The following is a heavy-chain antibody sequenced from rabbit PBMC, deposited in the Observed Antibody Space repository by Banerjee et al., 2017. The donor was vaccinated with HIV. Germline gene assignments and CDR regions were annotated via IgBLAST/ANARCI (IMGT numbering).Heavy chain of an antibody. CDR1: GFSFSSTYW. J-gene: IGHJ4*01. Sequence: QEQLVESGGGLVQPEGSLTLTCSASGFSFSSTYWICWVRQAPGKGLEWIACINTSSGNTVYANWAKGRFTISKTSSTTVTLQMTSLTAADTATYFCAIMNSRGWGDFNLWGPGTLVTVS. V-gene: IGHV1S45*01. CDR3: AIMNSRGWGDFNL. D-gene: IGHD4-1*01. CDR2: INTSSGNT.